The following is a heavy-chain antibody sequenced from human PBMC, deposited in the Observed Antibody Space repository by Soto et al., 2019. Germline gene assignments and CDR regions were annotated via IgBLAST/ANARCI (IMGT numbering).Heavy chain of an antibody. CDR3: TLGIVGSSTNY. Sequence: PGGSLRLSCAASGFSFSNAWMNWVRQSPGKGLEWVGRIKSNTDGGTTDYAAPVKDRFTISRDDSKTTLYLQMSSLKTEDTAVYYCTLGIVGSSTNYWGQGTLVTVSS. V-gene: IGHV3-15*07. CDR2: IKSNTDGGTT. J-gene: IGHJ4*02. D-gene: IGHD1-26*01. CDR1: GFSFSNAW.